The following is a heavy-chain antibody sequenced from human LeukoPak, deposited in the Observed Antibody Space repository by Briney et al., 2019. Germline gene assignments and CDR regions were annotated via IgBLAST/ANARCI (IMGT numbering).Heavy chain of an antibody. D-gene: IGHD3-22*01. CDR3: ARTRYYYDSSGYYWGVYYFDY. J-gene: IGHJ4*02. V-gene: IGHV4-38-2*01. Sequence: SETLSLTCAVSGYSISSGYYWGWIRQPPGKGLEWIGSIYHSGSTYYNPSLKSRVTTSVDTSKNQFSLKLSSVTAADTAVYYCARTRYYYDSSGYYWGVYYFDYWGQGTLVTVSS. CDR2: IYHSGST. CDR1: GYSISSGYY.